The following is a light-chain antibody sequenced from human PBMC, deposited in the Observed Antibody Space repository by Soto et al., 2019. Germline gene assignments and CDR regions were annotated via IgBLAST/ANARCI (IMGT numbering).Light chain of an antibody. Sequence: QSALTQPRSVSGSPGQSVTISCTGTSSDVGNYNYVSWYQQHPGKAPKVMIYDVTKRPSGVPDRFSGSKSGITASLTISGLQAEDEADYYCSSYTSSSTLVFGGGTKVTVL. CDR1: SSDVGNYNY. V-gene: IGLV2-11*01. CDR3: SSYTSSSTLV. CDR2: DVT. J-gene: IGLJ3*02.